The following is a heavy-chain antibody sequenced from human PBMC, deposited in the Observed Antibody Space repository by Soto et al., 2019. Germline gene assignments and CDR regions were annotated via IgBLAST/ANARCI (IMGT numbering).Heavy chain of an antibody. Sequence: EVELLESGGDLVQPGGSLRLSCAASGFTFSSYDMNWVRQAPGKGLEWVSAIGVYANTYYADFVKGRFTISRDDSRNTVHLQLNSLRVDDTAVYYCAKESTVGSPGDYFDSWGQGTLVTVSS. CDR3: AKESTVGSPGDYFDS. CDR2: IGVYANT. CDR1: GFTFSSYD. V-gene: IGHV3-23*01. J-gene: IGHJ4*02. D-gene: IGHD1-26*01.